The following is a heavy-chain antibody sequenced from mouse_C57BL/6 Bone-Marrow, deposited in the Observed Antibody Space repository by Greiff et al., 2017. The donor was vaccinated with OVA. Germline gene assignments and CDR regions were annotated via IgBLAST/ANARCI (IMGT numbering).Heavy chain of an antibody. J-gene: IGHJ3*01. Sequence: QVQLQQSGAELMKPGASVKLSCKATGYTFTGYWIEWVKQRPGHGLEWIGEISPGSGSTNYNEKFKGKATLTADKSSSTAYMELRSLTSEDSAVYFCARSYSNYVWFAYWGQGTLVTVSA. D-gene: IGHD2-5*01. V-gene: IGHV1-9*01. CDR1: GYTFTGYW. CDR3: ARSYSNYVWFAY. CDR2: ISPGSGST.